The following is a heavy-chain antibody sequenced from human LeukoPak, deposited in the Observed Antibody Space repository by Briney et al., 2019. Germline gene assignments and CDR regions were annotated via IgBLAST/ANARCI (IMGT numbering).Heavy chain of an antibody. CDR3: ARVEGYYYDSSGSSPAFDI. Sequence: PGGSLRLSCAASGFIFSSYSMNWVRQAPGKGLEWVSYIISSSSTIYYADSVKGRFTISRDNAKNSLYLQMNSLRAEDTAVYYCARVEGYYYDSSGSSPAFDIWGHGTMVTVSS. J-gene: IGHJ3*02. D-gene: IGHD3-22*01. CDR1: GFIFSSYS. CDR2: IISSSSTI. V-gene: IGHV3-48*01.